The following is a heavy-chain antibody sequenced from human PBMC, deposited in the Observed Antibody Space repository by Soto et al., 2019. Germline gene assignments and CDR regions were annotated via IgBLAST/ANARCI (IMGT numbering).Heavy chain of an antibody. D-gene: IGHD5-12*01. Sequence: SETMSLTYTVASDTISAYSWNWVRQPPGKGLEWIGNIHYNGNTKYNPSLKSRVTMSVDTSKNQFSLKLISVTAADTAKYFCAREGNLGRWLQPLDFWGQGTLVTVSS. J-gene: IGHJ4*02. V-gene: IGHV4-59*01. CDR3: AREGNLGRWLQPLDF. CDR2: IHYNGNT. CDR1: SDTISAYS.